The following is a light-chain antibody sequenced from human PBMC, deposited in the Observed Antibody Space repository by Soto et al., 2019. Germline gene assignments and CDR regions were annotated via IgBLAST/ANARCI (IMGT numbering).Light chain of an antibody. Sequence: EIVMTQSPATLSVSPGERATLSCRASQSVGSSLAWYQHKPGQAPRLLIYGASTRATGIPGRFSGSGSGTEFTLTISSLQSEDFAAYYCQQYSNRYTFGQGTKLEIK. CDR1: QSVGSS. J-gene: IGKJ2*01. CDR2: GAS. V-gene: IGKV3D-15*01. CDR3: QQYSNRYT.